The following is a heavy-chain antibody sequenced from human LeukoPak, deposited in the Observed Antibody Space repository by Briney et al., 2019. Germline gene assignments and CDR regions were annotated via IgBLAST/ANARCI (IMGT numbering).Heavy chain of an antibody. CDR3: ATSLGILRYFDWLYAFDI. D-gene: IGHD3-9*01. J-gene: IGHJ3*02. CDR2: IYYSGST. CDR1: GGSISSYY. V-gene: IGHV4-59*01. Sequence: SETLSLTCTVSGGSISSYYWSWIRQPPGKGLEWIGYIYYSGSTDYNPSLKSRVTISVDTSKNQFSLKLSSVTAADTAVYYCATSLGILRYFDWLYAFDIWGQGTMVTVSS.